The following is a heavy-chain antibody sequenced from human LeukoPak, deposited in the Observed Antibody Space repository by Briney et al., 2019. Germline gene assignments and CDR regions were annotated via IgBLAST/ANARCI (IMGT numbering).Heavy chain of an antibody. D-gene: IGHD5-18*01. CDR3: ARGKYSYGLHDAFDI. CDR1: GGSISSYY. CDR2: IYYSGST. Sequence: SETLSLTCTVSGGSISSYYWSWIRQPPGKGLEWIGYIYYSGSTNYNPSLKSRVTISVDTSKNQFSLKLSSVTAADAAVYYCARGKYSYGLHDAFDIWGQGTVVTVSS. V-gene: IGHV4-59*01. J-gene: IGHJ3*02.